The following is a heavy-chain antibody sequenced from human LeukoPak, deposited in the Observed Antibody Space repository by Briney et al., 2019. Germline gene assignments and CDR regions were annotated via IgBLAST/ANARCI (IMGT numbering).Heavy chain of an antibody. D-gene: IGHD6-13*01. CDR2: IYNIGST. CDR3: ARGSSGIEAAGADT. CDR1: GGSISSGDYY. V-gene: IGHV4-31*03. Sequence: SETLSLTCTVSGGSISSGDYYWNWIRQHPGKGLEWIGYIYNIGSTYYNPSLTSRVTISVDTSKNQFSLKLSSVTAADTAVYFCARGSSGIEAAGADTWGQGTLVTVSS. J-gene: IGHJ5*02.